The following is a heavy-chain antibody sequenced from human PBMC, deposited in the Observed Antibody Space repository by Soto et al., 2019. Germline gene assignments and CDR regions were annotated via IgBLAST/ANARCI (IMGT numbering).Heavy chain of an antibody. V-gene: IGHV1-3*01. CDR3: VILDFDY. CDR1: GYTFTSYA. Sequence: QVQLVQSGAEVKKPGPSVKVSCKASGYTFTSYAMHWVRQAPGQTLEWMGWINAGNGNTKYSQKFQGRVTITRDTSASTAYMELSSLRSEDTAMYYCVILDFDYWGQGTLVAVSS. CDR2: INAGNGNT. J-gene: IGHJ4*02.